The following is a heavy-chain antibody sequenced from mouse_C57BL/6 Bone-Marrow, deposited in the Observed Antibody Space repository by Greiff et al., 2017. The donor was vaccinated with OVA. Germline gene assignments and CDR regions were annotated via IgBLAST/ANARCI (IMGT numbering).Heavy chain of an antibody. V-gene: IGHV1-82*01. CDR3: ARDGSSYGGYAMGY. CDR1: GYAFSSSW. CDR2: IYPGDGDT. J-gene: IGHJ4*01. Sequence: VKLVDSGPELVKPGASVKISCKASGYAFSSSWMNWVKQRPGKGLEWIGRIYPGDGDTNYNGTVKGKATLTEDKSSSTAYMQLSSLTSEDSAVYFCARDGSSYGGYAMGYWGQGTSVTVAS. D-gene: IGHD1-1*01.